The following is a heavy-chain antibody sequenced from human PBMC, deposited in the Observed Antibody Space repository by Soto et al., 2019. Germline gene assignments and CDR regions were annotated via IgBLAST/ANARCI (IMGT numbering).Heavy chain of an antibody. CDR2: ISWNSDNI. D-gene: IGHD4-4*01. V-gene: IGHV3-9*01. CDR3: AKDLYCNYCDAFDI. J-gene: IGHJ3*02. CDR1: GFTFDDYA. Sequence: PGGSLGVSCAASGFTFDDYAMHWVRQAPGKGLEWVSGISWNSDNIGYADSVKGRFTISRDNVKNSLYLQMNSLRAEDTALYYCAKDLYCNYCDAFDIWGQGTMVTVSS.